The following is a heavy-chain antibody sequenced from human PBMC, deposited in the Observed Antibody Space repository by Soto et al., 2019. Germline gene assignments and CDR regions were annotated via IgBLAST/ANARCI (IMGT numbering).Heavy chain of an antibody. CDR3: ARTDTSFDAFDI. CDR1: GFSLSTSGVG. D-gene: IGHD2-2*01. CDR2: IYWNDDK. V-gene: IGHV2-5*01. J-gene: IGHJ3*02. Sequence: QITLKESGPTLVNSTQTLTLTCTFSGFSLSTSGVGVGWIRQPPGKALEWLALIYWNDDKRYSPSLKSRLTIPKDTSKNQVVLTMTNMDPVDTATYYCARTDTSFDAFDIWGQGTMVTVSS.